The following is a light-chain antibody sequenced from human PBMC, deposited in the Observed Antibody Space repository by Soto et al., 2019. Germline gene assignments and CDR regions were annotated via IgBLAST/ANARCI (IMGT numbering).Light chain of an antibody. V-gene: IGKV3-15*01. CDR1: HTISSSY. CDR3: QQYHNWPPT. Sequence: EIVLTQSPGTLSLSPGERATLSCRASHTISSSYLAWYQQKPGQAPGLLIYGASTRATDVPARFSGSGSVTEFSLTISSLQSEDFAVYSCQQYHNWPPTFGPGTKVDIK. J-gene: IGKJ3*01. CDR2: GAS.